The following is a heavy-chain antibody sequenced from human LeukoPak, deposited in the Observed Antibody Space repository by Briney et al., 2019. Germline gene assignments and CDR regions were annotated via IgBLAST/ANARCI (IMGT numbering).Heavy chain of an antibody. J-gene: IGHJ3*02. CDR1: GYTFTGYD. CDR3: ARDRNSGSSLDI. Sequence: ASVKVSCKASGYTFTGYDIHWERQAPGQGLEWMGWIYPYSGDTNYAQNFQGRVTMTRDTSISTAYMELSSLKSDDTAVYYCARDRNSGSSLDIWGQGTMLTVSS. V-gene: IGHV1-2*02. CDR2: IYPYSGDT. D-gene: IGHD6-6*01.